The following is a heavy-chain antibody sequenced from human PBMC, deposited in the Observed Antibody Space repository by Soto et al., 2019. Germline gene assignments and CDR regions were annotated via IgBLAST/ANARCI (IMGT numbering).Heavy chain of an antibody. CDR2: ISINGGST. J-gene: IGHJ4*02. CDR3: VKGEYYYDSSGYYPFDY. Sequence: PGGSLRLSCSASGFTFSIYATHWVRQAPGKGLEYVSSISINGGSTHYADYVKGRFTISRDNSKNTQYLQMSSLRADDTALYYCVKGEYYYDSSGYYPFDYWGQGTLVTVSS. D-gene: IGHD3-22*01. CDR1: GFTFSIYA. V-gene: IGHV3-64D*06.